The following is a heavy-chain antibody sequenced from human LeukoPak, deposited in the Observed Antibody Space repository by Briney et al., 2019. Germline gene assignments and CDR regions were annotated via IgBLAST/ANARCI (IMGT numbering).Heavy chain of an antibody. J-gene: IGHJ5*02. CDR1: GFTFNNYG. Sequence: GGSLRLSCAASGFTFNNYGLIWVRQAPGKGLEWVAAISNDGGGTMYAAFVEGRFTISRDNSKNTLFLQMNSLRAEDTALYYCAKGSSGYFADLWGQGTLVTVSS. D-gene: IGHD3-22*01. CDR3: AKGSSGYFADL. CDR2: ISNDGGGT. V-gene: IGHV3-23*01.